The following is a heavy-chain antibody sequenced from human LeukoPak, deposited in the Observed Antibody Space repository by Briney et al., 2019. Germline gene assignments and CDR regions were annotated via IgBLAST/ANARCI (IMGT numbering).Heavy chain of an antibody. D-gene: IGHD2-8*02. CDR1: GGSISSYY. V-gene: IGHV4-59*01. J-gene: IGHJ5*02. CDR3: ARDYPHLTGGWFDP. CDR2: IYYSGST. Sequence: PSETLSLTCTVSGGSISSYYWSWIRQAPGKGLEWIGYIYYSGSTNYNPSLKSRVTISVNTSKNQFPLKLSTVTAADTAVYYCARDYPHLTGGWFDPWGQGTLVTVSS.